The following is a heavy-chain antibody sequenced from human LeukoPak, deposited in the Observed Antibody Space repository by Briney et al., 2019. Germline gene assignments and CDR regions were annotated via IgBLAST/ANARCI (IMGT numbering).Heavy chain of an antibody. V-gene: IGHV5-51*01. Sequence: HGESLKISCKGSGYSFTSYWIGWVRQMPGKGLEWMGIIYPGDSDTRYSPSFQGQVTISADKSISTAYLQWSSLKASDTAMYYCARHPYYYDSSGQSAFDYWGRGTLVTVSS. CDR1: GYSFTSYW. CDR2: IYPGDSDT. J-gene: IGHJ4*02. CDR3: ARHPYYYDSSGQSAFDY. D-gene: IGHD3-22*01.